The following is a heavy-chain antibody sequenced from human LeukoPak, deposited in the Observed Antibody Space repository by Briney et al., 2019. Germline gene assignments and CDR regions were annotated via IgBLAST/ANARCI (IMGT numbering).Heavy chain of an antibody. V-gene: IGHV3-7*01. CDR3: ARETSGYYLRAFDI. D-gene: IGHD3-22*01. CDR2: IKQDGSEK. CDR1: GFTFSSYW. J-gene: IGHJ3*02. Sequence: PGGSLRLSCAASGFTFSSYWMSWVRQAPGKGLEWVANIKQDGSEKYYVDSEKGRFTISRDNAKNSLYLQLNSLRAEDTAVYYCARETSGYYLRAFDIWGQGTMVTVSS.